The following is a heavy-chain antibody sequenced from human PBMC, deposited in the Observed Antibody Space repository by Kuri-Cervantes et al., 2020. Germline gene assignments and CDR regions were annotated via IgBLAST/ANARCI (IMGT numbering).Heavy chain of an antibody. Sequence: GSLRLSCTVSGGSISSSSYYWGWIRQPPGKGLEWIGSIYYSGSTYYNPSLKSRVTISVDTSKNQFSLKLSSVTAADTAVYYCARTTILATIDYYYYYMDVWGKGTTVTVSS. J-gene: IGHJ6*03. CDR3: ARTTILATIDYYYYYMDV. V-gene: IGHV4-39*07. CDR2: IYYSGST. CDR1: GGSISSSSYY. D-gene: IGHD1-26*01.